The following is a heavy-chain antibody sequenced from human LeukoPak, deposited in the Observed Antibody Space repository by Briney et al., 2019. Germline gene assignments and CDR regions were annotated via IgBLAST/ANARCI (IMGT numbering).Heavy chain of an antibody. J-gene: IGHJ4*02. Sequence: SETLSLTCTVSGGSIRSSYYYWGWIRQPPGKGLEWIGSIYDSGSTYYNPSLKSRVTISVDTSKNQFSLKLNSVTAADTAVYYCARDYSSAVTTGYFDYWGQGTLVTVSS. CDR1: GGSIRSSYYY. CDR3: ARDYSSAVTTGYFDY. CDR2: IYDSGST. D-gene: IGHD4-17*01. V-gene: IGHV4-39*02.